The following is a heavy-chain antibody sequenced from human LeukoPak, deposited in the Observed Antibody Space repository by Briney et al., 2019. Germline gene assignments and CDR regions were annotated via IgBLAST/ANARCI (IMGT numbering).Heavy chain of an antibody. CDR1: GFTVSNKY. J-gene: IGHJ6*03. CDR3: AKASSIRVRYYYYYMDV. Sequence: GGSLRLSCAASGFTVSNKYMTWVRQAPGKGLEWVSLIYSDGRTYYADSVKGRCTISRDNSKNTLYLQMNSLRAEDTAVYYCAKASSIRVRYYYYYMDVWGKGTTVTISS. CDR2: IYSDGRT. D-gene: IGHD3-3*01. V-gene: IGHV3-53*01.